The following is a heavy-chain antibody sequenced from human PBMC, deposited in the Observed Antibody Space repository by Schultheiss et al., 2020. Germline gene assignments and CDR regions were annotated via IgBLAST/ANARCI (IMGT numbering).Heavy chain of an antibody. CDR2: IRSKANSYAT. CDR1: GFTFSGSA. CDR3: TRSMVQGFDAFDI. J-gene: IGHJ3*02. Sequence: GESLKISCAASGFTFSGSAMHWVRQASGKGLEWVGRIRSKANSYATAYAASVKGRFTISRDDSKNTAYLQMNSLKTEDTAVYYCTRSMVQGFDAFDIWGQGTMVTVSS. D-gene: IGHD3-10*01. V-gene: IGHV3-73*01.